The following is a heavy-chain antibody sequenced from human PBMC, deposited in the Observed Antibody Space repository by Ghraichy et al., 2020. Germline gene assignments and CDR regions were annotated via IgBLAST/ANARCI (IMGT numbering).Heavy chain of an antibody. V-gene: IGHV4-31*03. D-gene: IGHD2-2*01. Sequence: SETLSLTCTVSGGSISSGDFYWSWIRQLPGKGLELIGYIYYSGSTYSNPSLKSRVTVSVDTSKNQFSLKLSSVTAADTAVYYCARGVVLVPAVPNWFDPWGQGTLVPVSS. CDR1: GGSISSGDFY. CDR3: ARGVVLVPAVPNWFDP. CDR2: IYYSGST. J-gene: IGHJ5*02.